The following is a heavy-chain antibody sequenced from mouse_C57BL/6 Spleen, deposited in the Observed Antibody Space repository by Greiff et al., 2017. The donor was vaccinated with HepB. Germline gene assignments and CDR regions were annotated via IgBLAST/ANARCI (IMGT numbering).Heavy chain of an antibody. J-gene: IGHJ3*01. CDR2: IDPDDGET. V-gene: IGHV14-2*01. CDR3: ARGADFAY. CDR1: GFNFKDYY. Sequence: VQLQQSGAELVKPGASVKLSCTASGFNFKDYYMHWVKQSNEKGLEWIGMIDPDDGETNYAPKFKGKATITADQSSNTAYLQLSSLTSEDTAVYYCARGADFAYWGQGTLVTVSA.